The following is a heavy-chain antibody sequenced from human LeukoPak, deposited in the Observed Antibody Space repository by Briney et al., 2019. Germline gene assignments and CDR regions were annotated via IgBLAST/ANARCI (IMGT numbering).Heavy chain of an antibody. CDR2: IYHSGST. CDR1: GYSISSGYY. Sequence: SETLSLTCAVSGYSISSGYYWGWIRQPPGKGLEWIGSIYHSGSTYYNPSLKSRVTISVDTSKNQFSLKLSSVTAADTAVYYCARRVAFCTNGVCYLPPEHFDYWGQGTLVTVSP. J-gene: IGHJ4*02. CDR3: ARRVAFCTNGVCYLPPEHFDY. V-gene: IGHV4-38-2*01. D-gene: IGHD2-8*01.